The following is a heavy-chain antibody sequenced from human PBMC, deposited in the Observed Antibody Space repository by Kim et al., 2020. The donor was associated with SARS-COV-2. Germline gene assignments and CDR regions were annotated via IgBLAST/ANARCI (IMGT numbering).Heavy chain of an antibody. V-gene: IGHV1-46*01. J-gene: IGHJ5*01. CDR1: GYTFTSYY. CDR3: ARAQTGGYCSSTSCYGGFSGFDP. CDR2: INPSGGST. D-gene: IGHD2-2*01. Sequence: ASVKVSCKASGYTFTSYYMHWVRQAPGQGLEWMGIINPSGGSTSHAQKFQGRVTMTRDTSTSTVYMALSSLRSEDTAVDCCARAQTGGYCSSTSCYGGFSGFDPWGQGTLVTVSS.